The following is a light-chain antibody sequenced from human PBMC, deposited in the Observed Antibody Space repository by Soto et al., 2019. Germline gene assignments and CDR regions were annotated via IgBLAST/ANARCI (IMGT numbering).Light chain of an antibody. CDR3: QQRYNWPQT. CDR2: DAS. Sequence: EVVLTQSPATLSLSPGERANLFCRTSQSVSRTLAWYQQKSGQAPRLLIYDASNRATGIPTRFSGSGSGTDFTLTISSLEPEDFAVYYCQQRYNWPQTFGQGTKVEIK. CDR1: QSVSRT. J-gene: IGKJ1*01. V-gene: IGKV3-11*01.